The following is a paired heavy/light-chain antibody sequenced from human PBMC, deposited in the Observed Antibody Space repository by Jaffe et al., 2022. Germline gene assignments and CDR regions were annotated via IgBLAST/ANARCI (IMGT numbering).Light chain of an antibody. J-gene: IGLJ2*01. CDR1: SSDVGSYNL. CDR2: EGS. V-gene: IGLV2-23*01. Sequence: QSALTQPASVSGSPGQSITISCTGTSSDVGSYNLVSWYQQHPGKAPKLMIYEGSKRPSGVSNRFSGSKSGNTASLTISGLQAEDEADYYCCSYAGSSPSFGGGTKLTVL. CDR3: CSYAGSSPS.
Heavy chain of an antibody. Sequence: QLQLQESGPGLVKPSETLSLTCTVSGGSISSSSYYWGWIRQPPGKGLEWIGSIYYSGSTYYNPSLKSRVTISVDTSKNQFSLKLSSVTAADTAVYYCASLHAYYDILTGYYLRAEYFQHWGQGTLVTVSS. V-gene: IGHV4-39*01. CDR1: GGSISSSSYY. J-gene: IGHJ1*01. D-gene: IGHD3-9*01. CDR2: IYYSGST. CDR3: ASLHAYYDILTGYYLRAEYFQH.